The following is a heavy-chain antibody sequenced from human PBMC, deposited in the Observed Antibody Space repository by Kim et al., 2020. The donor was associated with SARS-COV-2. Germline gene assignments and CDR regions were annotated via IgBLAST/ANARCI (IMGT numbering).Heavy chain of an antibody. V-gene: IGHV4-59*01. CDR3: ARGEKAAAGLIVH. J-gene: IGHJ4*02. Sequence: SETLSLICTVSGGSISSYYWSWIRQPPGKGLEWIGYIYYTGSTNYNPSLTSRVTISVDTSKNQFSLKLSSVTGEDTAVYYCARGEKAAAGLIVHWGQGTLVTVSS. CDR1: GGSISSYY. CDR2: IYYTGST. D-gene: IGHD6-13*01.